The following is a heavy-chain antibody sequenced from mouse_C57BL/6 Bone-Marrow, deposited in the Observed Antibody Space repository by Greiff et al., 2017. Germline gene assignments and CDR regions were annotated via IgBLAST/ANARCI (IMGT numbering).Heavy chain of an antibody. CDR1: GYTFTSYW. J-gene: IGHJ2*01. V-gene: IGHV1-74*01. CDR2: IHPSDSVT. D-gene: IGHD1-1*01. CDR3: AIPLYYYGSSYGY. Sequence: VQLQQPGAELVKPGASVKVSCKASGYTFTSYWMHWVKQRPGQGLEWIGRIHPSDSVTNYNQKFKGKATLTVDKSSSTAYMQLSSLTSEDSAVYYCAIPLYYYGSSYGYWGQGTTLTVSS.